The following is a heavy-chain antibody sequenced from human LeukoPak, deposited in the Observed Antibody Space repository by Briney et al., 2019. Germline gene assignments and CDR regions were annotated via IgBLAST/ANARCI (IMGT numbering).Heavy chain of an antibody. V-gene: IGHV3-30*18. CDR1: GVTLSSYG. Sequence: GGSLRLSCTGSGVTLSSYGMHWVRQAPGKGLEWVAVTSYDGSNEYYADSVRGRFTISRDTPKNTVYLQMNSLTTEDTAVYYCAKDSSRWAFDYWGQGTLVTVSS. CDR2: TSYDGSNE. J-gene: IGHJ4*02. CDR3: AKDSSRWAFDY. D-gene: IGHD6-13*01.